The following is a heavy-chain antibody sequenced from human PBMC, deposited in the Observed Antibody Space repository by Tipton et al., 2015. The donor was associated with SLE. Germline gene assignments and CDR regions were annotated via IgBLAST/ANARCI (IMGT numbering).Heavy chain of an antibody. Sequence: TLSLTCAVSGVSIYSSNWWTWVRQPPGKGLEWIGEIHHSGTTYYNPSLKSRVTMSVDKSRNQFSLELSSVTAADTAVYYCARDLWGTQASDYWGQGTLVTVSS. J-gene: IGHJ4*02. D-gene: IGHD3-16*01. CDR1: GVSIYSSNW. CDR2: IHHSGTT. V-gene: IGHV4-4*02. CDR3: ARDLWGTQASDY.